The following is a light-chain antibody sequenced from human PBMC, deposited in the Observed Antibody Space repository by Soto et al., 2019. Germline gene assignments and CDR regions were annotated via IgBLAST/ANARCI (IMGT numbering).Light chain of an antibody. V-gene: IGKV4-1*01. CDR1: QRVFYSSNNQNY. CDR2: WAS. J-gene: IGKJ1*01. Sequence: DIVMTQSPASLAVSLGERATINCKSSQRVFYSSNNQNYLTWYQQKPGQPPKLLIYWASTQESGVPDRFSGSGAGTDVTLTISSLQAEDVAVYYCQQYYSTPWTFGQGTKVEIK. CDR3: QQYYSTPWT.